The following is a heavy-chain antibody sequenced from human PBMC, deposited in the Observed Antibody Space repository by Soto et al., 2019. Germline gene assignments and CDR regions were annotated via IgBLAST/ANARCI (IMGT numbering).Heavy chain of an antibody. CDR3: AHRPRGYSYDFDY. Sequence: QITLKESGPTLVTPTQTLTLTCTFSGFSLTTRGVGVGWIRQPPGKALEWLALIYWDDDEGYSPSLKSRLTITEDPSKNPVFLTMTSMHPVDTATYYCAHRPRGYSYDFDYWGQGTLVTVSS. V-gene: IGHV2-5*02. D-gene: IGHD5-18*01. CDR1: GFSLTTRGVG. CDR2: IYWDDDE. J-gene: IGHJ4*02.